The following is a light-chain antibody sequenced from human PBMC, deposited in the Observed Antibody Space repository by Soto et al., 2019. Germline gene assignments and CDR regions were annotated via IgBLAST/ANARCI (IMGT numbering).Light chain of an antibody. CDR2: KAS. CDR1: QSISSW. J-gene: IGKJ5*01. CDR3: QQLNSYPIT. Sequence: DIQMTQSPSTLSASVGDRVTITCLASQSISSWLAWYQQKPGKAPKLLIYKASSLESGVPSRFSGSGSGTEFTLTISSLQPEDVATYYCQQLNSYPITFGQGTRLEIK. V-gene: IGKV1-5*03.